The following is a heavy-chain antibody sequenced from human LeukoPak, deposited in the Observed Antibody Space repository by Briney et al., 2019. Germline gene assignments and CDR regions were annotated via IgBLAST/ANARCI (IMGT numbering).Heavy chain of an antibody. Sequence: SETLSLICTVSGGSISSSDYYWGWIRQPPGKGLGWIGSIYYSGSTYYNPSLKSRVTISVDTSKNQFSLKLTSVTAADTAVYYCARRQLGARMDVWGQGTTVTASS. D-gene: IGHD6-6*01. J-gene: IGHJ6*02. CDR1: GGSISSSDYY. CDR2: IYYSGST. V-gene: IGHV4-39*01. CDR3: ARRQLGARMDV.